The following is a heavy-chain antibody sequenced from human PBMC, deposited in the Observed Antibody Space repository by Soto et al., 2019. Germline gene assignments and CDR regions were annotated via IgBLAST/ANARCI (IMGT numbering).Heavy chain of an antibody. D-gene: IGHD3-10*01. J-gene: IGHJ4*02. CDR1: GGSISSYY. V-gene: IGHV4-59*08. CDR2: IYYSGST. CDR3: AGMFWFVDLLFAY. Sequence: SETLSLTCTVSGGSISSYYWSWIRKPPGKGLEWIGYIYYSGSTNYNPSLKSRVTISVDTSKNQFSLKLSSVTAADTAVYFCAGMFWFVDLLFAYWGPGTLVTVSS.